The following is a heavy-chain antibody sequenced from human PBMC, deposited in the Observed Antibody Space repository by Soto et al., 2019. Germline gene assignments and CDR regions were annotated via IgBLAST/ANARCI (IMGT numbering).Heavy chain of an antibody. CDR2: INSDGSST. J-gene: IGHJ4*02. Sequence: GGSLRLSCAASGFTFSNYWMHWVRQAPGKGLVWVSRINSDGSSTSYADSVKGRFTISRDNAKNTLYLQMNSLRAEDTAVYYCARDTLELLYYFDYWGQGTLGTVSS. CDR3: ARDTLELLYYFDY. V-gene: IGHV3-74*01. D-gene: IGHD1-7*01. CDR1: GFTFSNYW.